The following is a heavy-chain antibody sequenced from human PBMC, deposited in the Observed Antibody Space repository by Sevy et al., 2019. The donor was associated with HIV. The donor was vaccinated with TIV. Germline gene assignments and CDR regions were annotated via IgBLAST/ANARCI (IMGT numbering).Heavy chain of an antibody. CDR3: ASGPRWEYYPDY. CDR1: GFSFRSYG. Sequence: GALRLSCAASGFSFRSYGIHWVRQAPGKGLEWVAVIWYDGSKRYYADSVKDRFTISRDNSENTLYLQMTRLRPEDTAVYYCASGPRWEYYPDYWGQGTLVTVSS. J-gene: IGHJ4*02. V-gene: IGHV3-33*03. D-gene: IGHD3-10*01. CDR2: IWYDGSKR.